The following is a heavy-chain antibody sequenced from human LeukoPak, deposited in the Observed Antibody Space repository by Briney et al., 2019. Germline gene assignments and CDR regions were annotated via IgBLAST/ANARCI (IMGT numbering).Heavy chain of an antibody. D-gene: IGHD6-13*01. CDR2: IFSSGRT. J-gene: IGHJ5*02. Sequence: SETLSLTCTVSGGSISNYYWTWIRQPAGKGLEWIGRIFSSGRTDYNPSLKRPLTMSLDTSKNQISLGLTSVTAADTAVYYCSRSGAADTNNWFDPWGQGTLVTVSS. CDR3: SRSGAADTNNWFDP. V-gene: IGHV4-4*07. CDR1: GGSISNYY.